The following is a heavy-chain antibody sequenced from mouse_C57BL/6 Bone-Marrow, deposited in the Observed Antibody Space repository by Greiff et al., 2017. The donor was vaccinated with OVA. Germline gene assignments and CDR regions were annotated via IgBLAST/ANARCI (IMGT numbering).Heavy chain of an antibody. D-gene: IGHD1-1*01. CDR3: ARGGYYGSRAWFAY. Sequence: LVESGAELARPGASVKLSCKASGYTFTSYGISWVKQSTGQGLEWIGEIYPRSGNTYYNEKFKGKATLTADKSSSTAYMELRSLTSEDSAVYFCARGGYYGSRAWFAYWGQGTLVTVSA. CDR2: IYPRSGNT. CDR1: GYTFTSYG. V-gene: IGHV1-81*01. J-gene: IGHJ3*01.